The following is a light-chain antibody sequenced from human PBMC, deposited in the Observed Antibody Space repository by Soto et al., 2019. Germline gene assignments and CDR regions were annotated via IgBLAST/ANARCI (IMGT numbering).Light chain of an antibody. CDR3: QQHNNWPLT. CDR2: GAS. CDR1: QTVNNN. V-gene: IGKV3-15*01. Sequence: EIVMTQSPATLSVSPGERATLSCRASQTVNNNLAWYQQKPGQAPRLLIYGASARATGIPARFSGSGSGTEFTLTISSLQSEDFAVYYCQQHNNWPLTFGGGTKVEIK. J-gene: IGKJ4*01.